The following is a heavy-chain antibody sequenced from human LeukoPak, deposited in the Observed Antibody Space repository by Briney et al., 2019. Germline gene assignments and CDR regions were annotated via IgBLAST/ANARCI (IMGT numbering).Heavy chain of an antibody. CDR2: ISQSGGTK. Sequence: GGSLRLSCAASGFTFSSYSMNWVRQAPGKGLEWVSYISQSGGTKRYTDSVKGRFTISRDNAENSLYLQLSSLRVEDMAVYYCARDGETAAPWALDLWGQGTVVTVSS. CDR1: GFTFSSYS. D-gene: IGHD5-18*01. V-gene: IGHV3-48*04. J-gene: IGHJ3*01. CDR3: ARDGETAAPWALDL.